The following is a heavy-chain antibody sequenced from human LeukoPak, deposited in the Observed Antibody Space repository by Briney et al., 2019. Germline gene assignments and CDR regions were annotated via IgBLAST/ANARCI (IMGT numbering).Heavy chain of an antibody. Sequence: SQTLSLTCTVSGGSISSGGYYWSWIRQHPGKGLEWIGYIYYSGSTYYNPSLKSRVTISVDTSKNQFSLNLRSVTAADTAVYYCARGPPSDYYDYSGYYSVFDYWGQGTLVTVSS. CDR1: GGSISSGGYY. J-gene: IGHJ4*02. V-gene: IGHV4-31*03. D-gene: IGHD3-22*01. CDR3: ARGPPSDYYDYSGYYSVFDY. CDR2: IYYSGST.